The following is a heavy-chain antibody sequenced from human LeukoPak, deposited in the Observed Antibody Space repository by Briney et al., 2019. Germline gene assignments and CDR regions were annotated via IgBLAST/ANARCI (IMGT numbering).Heavy chain of an antibody. CDR1: GFSLSTSGMR. J-gene: IGHJ5*02. Sequence: SGPTLVNPTQTLTLTCTFSGFSLSTSGMRVNWIRQPPGKALEWLARIDWDDDKFYSPSLKSRLTITKDTSKNQVVLTMTNMDPVDTATYYCAHEYYDILTGYKWFDPWGQGTLVTVSS. CDR2: IDWDDDK. D-gene: IGHD3-9*01. CDR3: AHEYYDILTGYKWFDP. V-gene: IGHV2-70*04.